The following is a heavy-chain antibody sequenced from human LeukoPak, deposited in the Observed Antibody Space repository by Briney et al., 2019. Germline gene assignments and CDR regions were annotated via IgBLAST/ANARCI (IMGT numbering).Heavy chain of an antibody. J-gene: IGHJ4*02. CDR3: ARSRGDGTMDN. V-gene: IGHV3-74*01. CDR2: INSDGSWT. Sequence: GGSLRLSCAASGNYWMHWVRQVPGKGLVWVSHINSDGSWTSYADSVKGRFTISRDNAKNSLYLQMNSLRAEDTALYYCARSRGDGTMDNWGQGTLVTVSS. CDR1: GNYW. D-gene: IGHD1-7*01.